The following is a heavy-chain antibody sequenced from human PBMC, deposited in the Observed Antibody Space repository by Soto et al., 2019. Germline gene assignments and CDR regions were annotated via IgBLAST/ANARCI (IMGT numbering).Heavy chain of an antibody. CDR1: GGSISSSSYY. CDR3: ARQWLRSFGWFDP. D-gene: IGHD5-12*01. CDR2: IYYSGST. J-gene: IGHJ5*02. Sequence: PSETLSLTCTVSGGSISSSSYYWGWIRQPPGKGLEWIGSIYYSGSTYYNPSLKSRVTISVDTSKNQFSLKLSSVTAADTAVYYCARQWLRSFGWFDPWGQGTLVTVSS. V-gene: IGHV4-39*01.